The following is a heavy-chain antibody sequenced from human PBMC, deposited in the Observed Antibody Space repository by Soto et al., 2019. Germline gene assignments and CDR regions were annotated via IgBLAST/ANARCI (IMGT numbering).Heavy chain of an antibody. CDR3: AKGPRRGDYSNYANTPLFDY. V-gene: IGHV3-23*01. Sequence: HPGGSLRLSCAASGFTFSSYAMSWVRQAPGKGLEWVSAITGGGGRTYYTDSVKGRFTISRDNSKNTLYLQMNSLRAEDTAVYYCAKGPRRGDYSNYANTPLFDYWGQGTLVTVSS. D-gene: IGHD4-4*01. CDR1: GFTFSSYA. CDR2: ITGGGGRT. J-gene: IGHJ4*02.